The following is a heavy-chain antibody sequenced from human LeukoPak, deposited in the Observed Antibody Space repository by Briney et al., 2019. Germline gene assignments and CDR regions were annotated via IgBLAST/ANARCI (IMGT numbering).Heavy chain of an antibody. V-gene: IGHV3-30*02. CDR3: AKDLPRITMVRGGPTDAFDI. D-gene: IGHD3-10*01. Sequence: GGSLRLSCAASGLTFSSYGMHWVRQAPGKGLEWVAFIRYDGSNKYYADSVKGRFTISRDNSKNTLYLQMNSLRAEDTAVYYCAKDLPRITMVRGGPTDAFDIWGQGTMVTVSS. CDR2: IRYDGSNK. J-gene: IGHJ3*02. CDR1: GLTFSSYG.